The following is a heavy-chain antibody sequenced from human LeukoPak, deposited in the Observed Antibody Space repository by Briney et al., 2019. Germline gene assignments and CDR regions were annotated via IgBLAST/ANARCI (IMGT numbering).Heavy chain of an antibody. J-gene: IGHJ4*02. CDR2: IHSGGST. Sequence: GGSLRLSCAASGFTVSSSYMGWVRQAPGKGLGWVSVIHSGGSTYYADSVKGRFTISRDNSENTLYLQMDSLRAEDTAVYYCAREDTSLVIAYWGQGTLVTVSS. CDR1: GFTVSSSY. CDR3: AREDTSLVIAY. D-gene: IGHD5-18*01. V-gene: IGHV3-53*01.